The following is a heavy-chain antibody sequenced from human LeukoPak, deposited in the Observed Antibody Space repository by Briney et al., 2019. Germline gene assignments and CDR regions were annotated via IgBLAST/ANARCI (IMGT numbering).Heavy chain of an antibody. CDR2: ANIYGRST. CDR3: AGGQTSYSSALDY. Sequence: PGGSLRPSCAASGSSFSSYWMHWVRHPPGKGRVWVSRANIYGRSTSYVESVKGRFTISRDSAKNTLYLQMNSLRVEDTAVYFCAGGQTSYSSALDYWGQGNLVTVSS. V-gene: IGHV3-74*01. CDR1: GSSFSSYW. J-gene: IGHJ4*02. D-gene: IGHD6-25*01.